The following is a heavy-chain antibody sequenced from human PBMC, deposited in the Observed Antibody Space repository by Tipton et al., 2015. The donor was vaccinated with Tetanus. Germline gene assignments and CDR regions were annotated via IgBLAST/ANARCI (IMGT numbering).Heavy chain of an antibody. CDR3: ARSRGGPRTYYAIAF. Sequence: QLVQSGAEVKKPGESLRISCQISGYTFTNNWIGWVRQRPGEGLEWMGGIIPIFGTITYAQKFQGRVTITADKSTNTAYMELSSLTSEDTAVYYCARSRGGPRTYYAIAFWGQGTLVTVSS. CDR1: GYTFTNNW. CDR2: IIPIFGTI. V-gene: IGHV1-69*06. D-gene: IGHD3-10*01. J-gene: IGHJ4*02.